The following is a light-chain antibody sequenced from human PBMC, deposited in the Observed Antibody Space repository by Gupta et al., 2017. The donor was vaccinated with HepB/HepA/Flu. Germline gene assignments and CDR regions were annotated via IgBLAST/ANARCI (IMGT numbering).Light chain of an antibody. Sequence: DIQLTQSPSSLSASVGDRVIITCRASQSISRYLNWYQKKPGKAPKLLIYSTSNLQSGVPSRFTGSGSGTDFTLTINSLQPEDFATYSCQQSYSLPWTFGQGTKVDIK. V-gene: IGKV1-39*01. J-gene: IGKJ1*01. CDR1: QSISRY. CDR3: QQSYSLPWT. CDR2: STS.